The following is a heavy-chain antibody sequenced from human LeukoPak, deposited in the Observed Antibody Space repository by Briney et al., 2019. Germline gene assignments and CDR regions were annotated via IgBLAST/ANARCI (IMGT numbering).Heavy chain of an antibody. V-gene: IGHV4-59*01. CDR3: ARDGRDGYNYNFRYYYYMNL. CDR2: VYYTGST. CDR1: GGSISGYY. Sequence: SGPTLVNPSETLSLTCTVSGGSISGYYWTWIRQPPGKGLEWIGYVYYTGSTNYNPSLKSRVTISMDTSKNQFSLKLSSVTAADTAVYYCARDGRDGYNYNFRYYYYMNLWGKGTTVTVSS. J-gene: IGHJ6*03. D-gene: IGHD5-24*01.